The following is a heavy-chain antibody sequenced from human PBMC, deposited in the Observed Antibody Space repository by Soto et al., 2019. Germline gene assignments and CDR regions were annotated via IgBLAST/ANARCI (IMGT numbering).Heavy chain of an antibody. Sequence: GGSLRLSCAASGFTFSSYGMHWVRQAPGKGLEWVAVISYDGSNKYYADSVKGRFTISRDNSKNTLYLQMNSLRAEDTAVYYCAKDLGGGIVVACDAFDIWGQGTMVTVSS. CDR1: GFTFSSYG. CDR3: AKDLGGGIVVACDAFDI. J-gene: IGHJ3*02. D-gene: IGHD3-22*01. CDR2: ISYDGSNK. V-gene: IGHV3-30*18.